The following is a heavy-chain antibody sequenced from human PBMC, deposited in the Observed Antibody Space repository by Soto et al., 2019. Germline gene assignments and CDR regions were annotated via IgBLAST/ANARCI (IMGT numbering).Heavy chain of an antibody. D-gene: IGHD3-10*01. CDR1: GFTFSSYA. V-gene: IGHV3-23*01. J-gene: IGHJ4*02. CDR2: ISGSGSNT. CDR3: VNEGGDYGSGSYYTC. Sequence: EVQLLESGGGLVQSGGSLRLSCAASGFTFSSYAMNWVRQAPGKGLEWVSAISGSGSNTYYADSVKGRFTISRDNSKNALYLQMNSLRDEHTAVYYCVNEGGDYGSGSYYTCWGQGTLVTVSP.